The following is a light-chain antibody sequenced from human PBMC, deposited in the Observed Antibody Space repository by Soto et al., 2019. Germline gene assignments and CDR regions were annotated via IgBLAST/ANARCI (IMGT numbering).Light chain of an antibody. V-gene: IGKV3-20*01. CDR3: HQYGSSRT. Sequence: EIVLTQSPGTLSLSPGERATLSCRASQSVSSSYLAWYQHKPGQAPRLLIYGASSRATGIPDRFSSSGSGTDFTLTISRLEPEDFAVYYCHQYGSSRTFGQGTKVEIK. J-gene: IGKJ1*01. CDR2: GAS. CDR1: QSVSSSY.